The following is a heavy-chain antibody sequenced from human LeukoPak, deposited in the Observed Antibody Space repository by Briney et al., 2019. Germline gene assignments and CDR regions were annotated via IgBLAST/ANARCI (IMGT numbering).Heavy chain of an antibody. Sequence: GASVKVSCKASGYTFTNYAMNWVRQAPAQGLEWMGWINTNTGNPTYAQGFTGRFVFSLDTSVSTAYLQISSLQPEDTAVYYCARLPSGSRAVYYFDYWGQGTLVAVSS. J-gene: IGHJ4*02. CDR1: GYTFTNYA. CDR3: ARLPSGSRAVYYFDY. D-gene: IGHD1-26*01. V-gene: IGHV7-4-1*02. CDR2: INTNTGNP.